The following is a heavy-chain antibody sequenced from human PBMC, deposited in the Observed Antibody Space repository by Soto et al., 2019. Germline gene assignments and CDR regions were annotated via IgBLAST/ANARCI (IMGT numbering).Heavy chain of an antibody. CDR3: ARLQYTVVTALDI. V-gene: IGHV4-59*11. CDR1: GVSIGSHL. CDR2: IYHTVNT. Sequence: PSETLSLTCSVSGVSIGSHLWSWIRQAPGKGPELVGYIYHTVNTNYNPALKSRVTISMDTSENQLSLQLSSVTAADTAVYYCARLQYTVVTALDIWGQGTMVTVSS. D-gene: IGHD2-15*01. J-gene: IGHJ3*02.